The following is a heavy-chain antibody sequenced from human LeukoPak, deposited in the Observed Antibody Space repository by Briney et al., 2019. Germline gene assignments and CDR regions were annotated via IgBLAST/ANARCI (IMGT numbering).Heavy chain of an antibody. V-gene: IGHV3-66*01. J-gene: IGHJ4*02. CDR3: ARDLTKSGIVDY. D-gene: IGHD5-12*01. CDR2: IYSGGGT. Sequence: GGSLRLSCAASGFTVSSNYMTWVRQAPGKGLEWVSVIYSGGGTYYADSVKGRFTISRDNSKNTLYLQMNSLRAEDTAIYYCARDLTKSGIVDYWGQGTLVTVSS. CDR1: GFTVSSNY.